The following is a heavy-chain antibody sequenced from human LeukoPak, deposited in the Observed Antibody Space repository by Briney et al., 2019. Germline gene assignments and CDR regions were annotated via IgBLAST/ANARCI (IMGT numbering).Heavy chain of an antibody. J-gene: IGHJ6*04. Sequence: PGGSLRLSRAASGLIFSSYGMHWVRQAPGKGLEWVAVISSDGNNTYYADSVKGRFTISRDNSKNTLYLQMDSLRAEDTAVYYCAKDSGSGRGLYYYGMDVWGKGTTVPVSS. CDR1: GLIFSSYG. V-gene: IGHV3-30*18. CDR2: ISSDGNNT. CDR3: AKDSGSGRGLYYYGMDV. D-gene: IGHD3-10*01.